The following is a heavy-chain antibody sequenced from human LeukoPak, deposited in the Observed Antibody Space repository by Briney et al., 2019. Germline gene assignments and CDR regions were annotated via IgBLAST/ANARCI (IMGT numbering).Heavy chain of an antibody. V-gene: IGHV4-39*01. Sequence: SETLSLTCTVSGGSISSSSYYWGWIRQPPGKGLEWFGSIYYSGSTYYNPSLKSRVTISVDTSKNQFSLKLSSVTAADTAVYYCARYSYGGMDVWGQGTTVTVSS. CDR3: ARYSYGGMDV. CDR2: IYYSGST. D-gene: IGHD5-18*01. J-gene: IGHJ6*02. CDR1: GGSISSSSYY.